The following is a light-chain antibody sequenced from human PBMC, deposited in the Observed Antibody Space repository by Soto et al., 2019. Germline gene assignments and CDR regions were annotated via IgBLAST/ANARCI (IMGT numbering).Light chain of an antibody. Sequence: DMQMTQSPSTLSASIGVRVTITCRASQSIRSWLAWYQQKPGKAPKLLIYDASSLESGVPSRFSGSGSGSEFNLSISSLQPDDFATYYCQQYNSYSWTFGQGTKAEIK. V-gene: IGKV1-5*01. CDR3: QQYNSYSWT. CDR2: DAS. CDR1: QSIRSW. J-gene: IGKJ1*01.